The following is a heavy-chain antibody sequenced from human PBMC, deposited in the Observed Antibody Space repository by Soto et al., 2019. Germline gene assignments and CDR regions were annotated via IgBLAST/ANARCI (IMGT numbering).Heavy chain of an antibody. D-gene: IGHD3-10*01. J-gene: IGHJ4*02. Sequence: EVQLVESGGGLVQPGGSLRLSCAASGFTFGTYWMHGVRQAPGRGLVWASRINGDGTGTNYADSVKGQFTISRDNAKNTLYLQMNSLRAEDTAVYYCGRGASGSYRLDYWGQGTLVTVSS. V-gene: IGHV3-74*01. CDR3: GRGASGSYRLDY. CDR2: INGDGTGT. CDR1: GFTFGTYW.